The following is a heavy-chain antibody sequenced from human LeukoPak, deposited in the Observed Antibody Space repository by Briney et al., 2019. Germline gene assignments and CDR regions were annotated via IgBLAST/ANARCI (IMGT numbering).Heavy chain of an antibody. Sequence: PRGSLRLSCAASGFTFSSYAMHWVRQAPGKGLEWVAVIWYGGSNKYYADSVKGRFTISRDNSKNTLYLQMNSLRAEDTAVYYCAKAQAGGYYYYMDVWGKGTTVTVSS. D-gene: IGHD1-26*01. CDR2: IWYGGSNK. CDR1: GFTFSSYA. V-gene: IGHV3-30*04. CDR3: AKAQAGGYYYYMDV. J-gene: IGHJ6*03.